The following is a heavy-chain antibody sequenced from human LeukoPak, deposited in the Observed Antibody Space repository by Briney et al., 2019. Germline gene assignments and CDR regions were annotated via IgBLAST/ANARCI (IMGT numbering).Heavy chain of an antibody. CDR1: GFTFSSYG. CDR2: IRYDGSNK. Sequence: GGSLRLSCAASGFTFSSYGMHWVRQAPGKGLEWVAFIRYDGSNKYYADSVKGRFTISRDNSKNTLFLQMNSLRAEDTALYYCASGGIYYGAAFDFWGQGSLVTVSA. V-gene: IGHV3-30*02. J-gene: IGHJ4*02. D-gene: IGHD1-26*01. CDR3: ASGGIYYGAAFDF.